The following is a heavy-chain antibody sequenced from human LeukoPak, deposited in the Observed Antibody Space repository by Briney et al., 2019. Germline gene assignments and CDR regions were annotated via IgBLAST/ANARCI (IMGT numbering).Heavy chain of an antibody. CDR3: AKDRDDTMIVVVTFDY. D-gene: IGHD3-22*01. CDR2: ISGSGGST. J-gene: IGHJ4*02. V-gene: IGHV3-23*01. Sequence: GGSLRLSCAASGFTFSSYAMGWVRQAPGKGLEWVSAISGSGGSTYYADSVKGRFTISRDNSKNTLYLQMNSLRAEDTAVYYCAKDRDDTMIVVVTFDYWGQGTLVTVSS. CDR1: GFTFSSYA.